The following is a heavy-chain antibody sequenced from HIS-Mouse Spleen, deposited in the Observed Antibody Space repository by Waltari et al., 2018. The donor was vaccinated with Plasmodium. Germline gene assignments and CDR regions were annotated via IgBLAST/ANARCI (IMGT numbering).Heavy chain of an antibody. Sequence: QVQLVQSGTDMKKPGASVKVSCKASGYPFTRYGINWVGQAPGQGLEWMGGISAYNGNTNYAQKLKGKVTMTTDTSTSTAYMQLRSLRSDDAAVYYCARGSAGDAFDIWGQGTMVTVSS. V-gene: IGHV1-18*01. D-gene: IGHD6-19*01. CDR1: GYPFTRYG. J-gene: IGHJ3*02. CDR2: ISAYNGNT. CDR3: ARGSAGDAFDI.